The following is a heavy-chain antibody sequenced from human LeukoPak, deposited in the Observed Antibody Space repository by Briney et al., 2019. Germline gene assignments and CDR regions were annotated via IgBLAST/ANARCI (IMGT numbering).Heavy chain of an antibody. CDR3: ARGYSSSWNYFDY. V-gene: IGHV4-59*01. Sequence: WETLPLTCTVSGGSISNYWWSWIRQPPGKGLEWIGYVFDSGGTNYNPSLKSRVTISVDTSKKQFSLKLSSVTAADTAVYYCARGYSSSWNYFDYWGQGTLVTVSS. J-gene: IGHJ4*02. D-gene: IGHD6-13*01. CDR2: VFDSGGT. CDR1: GGSISNYW.